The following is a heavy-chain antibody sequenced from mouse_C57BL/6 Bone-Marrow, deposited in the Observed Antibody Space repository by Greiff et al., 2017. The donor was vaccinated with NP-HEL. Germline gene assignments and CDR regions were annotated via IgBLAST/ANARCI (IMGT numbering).Heavy chain of an antibody. CDR2: IYPRSGNT. J-gene: IGHJ4*01. V-gene: IGHV1-81*01. CDR1: GYTFTSYG. Sequence: VKLMESGAELARPGASVKLSCKASGYTFTSYGISWVKQRTGQGLEWIGEIYPRSGNTYYNEKFKGKATLTADKSSSTAYMELRSLTSEDSAVYFCARSGYYDAMDYWGQGTSVTVSS. CDR3: ARSGYYDAMDY. D-gene: IGHD3-1*01.